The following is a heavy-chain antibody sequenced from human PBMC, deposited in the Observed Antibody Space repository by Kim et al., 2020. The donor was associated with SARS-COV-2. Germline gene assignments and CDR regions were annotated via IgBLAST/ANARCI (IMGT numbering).Heavy chain of an antibody. CDR3: AKDTGDDFPLENDAFDI. Sequence: SVKGRFTISRDNSKNSLYLQMSSLRPEDTALYYCAKDTGDDFPLENDAFDIWGQGTMVTVSS. J-gene: IGHJ3*02. V-gene: IGHV3-43*01. D-gene: IGHD7-27*01.